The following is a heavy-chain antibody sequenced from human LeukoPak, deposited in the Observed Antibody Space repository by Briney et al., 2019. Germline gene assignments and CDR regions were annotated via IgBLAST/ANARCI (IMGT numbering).Heavy chain of an antibody. CDR1: GDSISSSSYY. Sequence: PSETLSLTCSVSGDSISSSSYYWGWIRRPPGKGLEWIGSIYHSGSTYYNPSLKSRVTISVDTSKNQFSLKLSSVTAADTAVYYCARDLGIAAAGDNNWFDPWGQGTLVTVSS. J-gene: IGHJ5*02. V-gene: IGHV4-39*07. CDR2: IYHSGST. CDR3: ARDLGIAAAGDNNWFDP. D-gene: IGHD6-13*01.